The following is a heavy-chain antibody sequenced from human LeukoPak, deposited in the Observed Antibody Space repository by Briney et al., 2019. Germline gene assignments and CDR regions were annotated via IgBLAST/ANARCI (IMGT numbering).Heavy chain of an antibody. CDR2: IRSKANSYAT. CDR3: TRRDCSGGSFYLDY. V-gene: IGHV3-73*01. Sequence: GGSLRLSCAASGFTFSGSAMHWVRQASGKGLEWVSRIRSKANSYATAYAASVKGRFTISRDDSKNTAYLQMNSLKTEDTAVYYCTRRDCSGGSFYLDYWGQGTLVTVSS. D-gene: IGHD2-15*01. J-gene: IGHJ4*02. CDR1: GFTFSGSA.